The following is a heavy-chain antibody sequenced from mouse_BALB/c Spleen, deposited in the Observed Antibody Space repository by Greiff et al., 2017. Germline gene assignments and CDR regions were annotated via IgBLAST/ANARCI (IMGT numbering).Heavy chain of an antibody. V-gene: IGHV5-6-4*01. D-gene: IGHD4-1*01. Sequence: EVHLVEFGGGLVKPGGSLKLSCAASGFTFSSYTMSWVRQTPEKRLEWVATISSGGSYTYYPDSVKGRFTISRDNAKNTLYLQMSSLKSEDTAMYYCTRILGRSYYFDYWGQGTTLTVSS. CDR3: TRILGRSYYFDY. CDR1: GFTFSSYT. CDR2: ISSGGSYT. J-gene: IGHJ2*01.